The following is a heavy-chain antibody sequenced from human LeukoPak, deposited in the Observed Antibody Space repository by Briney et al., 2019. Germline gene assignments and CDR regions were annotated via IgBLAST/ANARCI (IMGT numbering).Heavy chain of an antibody. Sequence: AASVKVSCKASGYSFTSYAMHWVRQAPGQGLEWMGWINADNGDTKYSQKFPGRVTITRDTSASTAYMEVSSLRSEDTAVYYCARDVSSSSDYWGQGTLVTVSS. D-gene: IGHD6-6*01. V-gene: IGHV1-3*01. CDR1: GYSFTSYA. J-gene: IGHJ4*02. CDR2: INADNGDT. CDR3: ARDVSSSSDY.